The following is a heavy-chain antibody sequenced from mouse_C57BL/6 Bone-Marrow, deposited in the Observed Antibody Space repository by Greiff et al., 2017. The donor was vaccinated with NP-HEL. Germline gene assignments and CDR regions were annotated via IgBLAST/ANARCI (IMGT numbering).Heavy chain of an antibody. CDR1: GFTFSNYW. Sequence: DVKLQESGGGLVQPGGSMKLSCVASGFTFSNYWMNWVRQSPEKGLEWVAQIRLKSDNYATHYAESVKGRFTISRDDSKSSVYLQMNNLRAEDTGIYYCHSNSYYFDYWGQGTTLTVSS. CDR2: IRLKSDNYAT. J-gene: IGHJ2*01. CDR3: HSNSYYFDY. V-gene: IGHV6-3*01. D-gene: IGHD2-5*01.